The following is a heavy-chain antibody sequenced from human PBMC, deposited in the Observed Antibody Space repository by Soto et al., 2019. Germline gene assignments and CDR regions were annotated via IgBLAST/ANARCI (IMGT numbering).Heavy chain of an antibody. CDR1: GFTFSHYA. Sequence: EVQLLESGGGLVQPGGSLRLSCAASGFTFSHYAMSWVRQAPGNGLEWVSPISSSGGSPYYADSVKGRFTISRDNSKNMLYLQMNNLRAEDTAVYYCARIGSGSYYVYWGQGTLVTVSS. D-gene: IGHD1-26*01. CDR2: ISSSGGSP. J-gene: IGHJ4*02. CDR3: ARIGSGSYYVY. V-gene: IGHV3-23*01.